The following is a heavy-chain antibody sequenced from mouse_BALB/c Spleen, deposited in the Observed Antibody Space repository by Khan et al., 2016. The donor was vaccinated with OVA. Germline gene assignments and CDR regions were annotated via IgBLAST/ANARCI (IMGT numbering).Heavy chain of an antibody. J-gene: IGHJ2*01. CDR3: ARSIMAN. CDR1: GYSITSDYA. Sequence: EVKLLESGPGLVKPSQSLSLTCTVTGYSITSDYAWNWIRQFPGNKLEWMGYISYSGSTSYNPSLKSRISITRDTSKNQFFLQLNSVTPEDTATYYGARSIMANWGQGTTLTVSS. V-gene: IGHV3-2*02. CDR2: ISYSGST.